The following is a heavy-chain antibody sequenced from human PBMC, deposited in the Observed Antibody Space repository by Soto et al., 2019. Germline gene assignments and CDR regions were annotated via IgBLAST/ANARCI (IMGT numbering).Heavy chain of an antibody. CDR2: IYYSGST. Sequence: SETLSLTCTVSGGSVSSGSYYWSWIRQPPGKGLEWIGYIYYSGSTNCDPSLKSRVTISVDTSKNQFSLKLSSVTAADTAVYYCASNWNSDAFDIWGQGTMVTVS. J-gene: IGHJ3*02. CDR3: ASNWNSDAFDI. CDR1: GGSVSSGSYY. V-gene: IGHV4-61*01. D-gene: IGHD1-1*01.